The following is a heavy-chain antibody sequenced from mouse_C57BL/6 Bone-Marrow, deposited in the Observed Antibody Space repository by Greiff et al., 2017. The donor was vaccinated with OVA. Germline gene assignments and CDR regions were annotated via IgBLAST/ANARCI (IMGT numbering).Heavy chain of an antibody. D-gene: IGHD1-1*01. Sequence: QVQLQQSGPELVKPGASVKISCKASGYAFSSSWMNWVKQRPGKGLEWIGRIYPGDGDTNYNGKFKGKATLTADKSSSTAYMQLSSLTSEDSAVYFGARRATVVAKDWYFDVWGTGTTVTVSS. J-gene: IGHJ1*03. V-gene: IGHV1-82*01. CDR1: GYAFSSSW. CDR2: IYPGDGDT. CDR3: ARRATVVAKDWYFDV.